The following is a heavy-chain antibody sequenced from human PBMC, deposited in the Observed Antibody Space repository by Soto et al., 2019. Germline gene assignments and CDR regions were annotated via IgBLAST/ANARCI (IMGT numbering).Heavy chain of an antibody. D-gene: IGHD6-19*01. J-gene: IGHJ5*02. CDR1: GGTFSSYA. CDR3: ARGVSSGWTNWFDP. V-gene: IGHV1-69*01. Sequence: QVQLVQSGAEVKKPGSSVKVSCKASGGTFSSYAISWVRQAPGQGLEWMGGIIPIFGTANYAQKFQGRVTITADESTSTDYMELSSLRSEDTAVYYCARGVSSGWTNWFDPWGQGTLVTVSS. CDR2: IIPIFGTA.